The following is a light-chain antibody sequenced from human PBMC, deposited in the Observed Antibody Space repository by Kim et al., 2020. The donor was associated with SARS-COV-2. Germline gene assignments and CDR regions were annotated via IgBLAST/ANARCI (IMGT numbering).Light chain of an antibody. V-gene: IGKV3-20*01. J-gene: IGKJ1*01. Sequence: LSPGNTATLSCRASQSVSRNYVAWYQQKLGQAPRLPIHGASSRATDIPLRFSGSGSGTDFTLTITRLEPEDFAMYYCLQYGSSWTFGQGTKVDIK. CDR2: GAS. CDR3: LQYGSSWT. CDR1: QSVSRNY.